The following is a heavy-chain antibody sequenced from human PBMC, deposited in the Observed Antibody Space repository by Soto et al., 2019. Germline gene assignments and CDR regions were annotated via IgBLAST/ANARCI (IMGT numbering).Heavy chain of an antibody. Sequence: ASVKVSCKASGGTFSSYAISWVRQAPGQGLEWMGWINPNFGKTNYAQKFQGRVTMTRNTSISTAYMELSSLRSEDTAVYYCAHERDSGYSSSCFDYWGQGTVVTVSS. D-gene: IGHD6-13*01. V-gene: IGHV1-8*02. J-gene: IGHJ4*02. CDR2: INPNFGKT. CDR3: AHERDSGYSSSCFDY. CDR1: GGTFSSYA.